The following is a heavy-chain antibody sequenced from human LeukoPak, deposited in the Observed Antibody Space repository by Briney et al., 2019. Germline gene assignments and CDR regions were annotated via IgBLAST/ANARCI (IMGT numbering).Heavy chain of an antibody. V-gene: IGHV1-46*01. J-gene: IGHJ4*02. D-gene: IGHD2-2*01. Sequence: ASVQVSCKTSGYTFTSYHMHWVRQALGQRLERVAIIKSTGDTTVYAQKFQGRVTVTMDRSTSTVYMDLSSLSSEDTAVYYCVREDAHTYYFDFWGPGTLVTVFS. CDR1: GYTFTSYH. CDR3: VREDAHTYYFDF. CDR2: IKSTGDTT.